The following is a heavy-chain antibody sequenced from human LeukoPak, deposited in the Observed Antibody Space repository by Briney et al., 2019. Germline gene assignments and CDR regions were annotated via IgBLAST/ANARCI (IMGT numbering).Heavy chain of an antibody. CDR2: ISAYNGNT. V-gene: IGHV1-18*01. CDR3: ARDEGGSSWYFGGDYYGMDV. J-gene: IGHJ6*02. Sequence: RASVKVSCKASGYTFTSYGISWVRQAPGQGLEWVGWISAYNGNTNYAQKLQGRVTMTTDTSTSTAYMELRSLRSDDTAVYYCARDEGGSSWYFGGDYYGMDVWGQGTTVTVSS. CDR1: GYTFTSYG. D-gene: IGHD6-13*01.